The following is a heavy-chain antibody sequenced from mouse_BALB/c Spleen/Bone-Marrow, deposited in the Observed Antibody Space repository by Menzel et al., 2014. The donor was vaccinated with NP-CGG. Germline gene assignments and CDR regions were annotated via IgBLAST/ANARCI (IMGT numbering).Heavy chain of an antibody. CDR1: GFTFSSYG. D-gene: IGHD4-1*01. Sequence: EVQLVESGGGLVQPGGSLKLSCAASGFTFSSYGMSWVRQTPDKRLEMIATINVNGDTTYHPDSVKGRFTISRDNVKNTLYLQMSSLRSEDTAMYYCARGGNWDDFDVWGAGTTVTVSS. J-gene: IGHJ1*01. V-gene: IGHV5-6-3*01. CDR2: INVNGDTT. CDR3: ARGGNWDDFDV.